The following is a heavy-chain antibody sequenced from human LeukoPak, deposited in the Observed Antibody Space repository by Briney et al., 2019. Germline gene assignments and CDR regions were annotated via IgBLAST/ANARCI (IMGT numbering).Heavy chain of an antibody. Sequence: PGGSLRLSCAASGFTVSSNYMSWVRQAPGKGLEWVSVIYSGGSTHYADSVKGRFTISRDNSKNTMYLQMHSLRAEDTAVYYCARVKATTQYDYVWGSYRQHVFDYWGQGTLVTVSS. D-gene: IGHD3-16*02. CDR3: ARVKATTQYDYVWGSYRQHVFDY. CDR1: GFTVSSNY. CDR2: IYSGGST. J-gene: IGHJ4*02. V-gene: IGHV3-66*01.